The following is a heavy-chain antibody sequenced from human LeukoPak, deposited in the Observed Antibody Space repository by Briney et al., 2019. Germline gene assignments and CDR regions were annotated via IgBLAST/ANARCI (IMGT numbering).Heavy chain of an antibody. CDR2: IHCTGSA. Sequence: SETLSLTCTVSGGSINATTYSWGWIRQPPGKGLEWIGSIHCTGSAYFSPSLESRVTMSVDTSKNQFSLQLTSVAAADTAVYFCARHDCSSTICRCFDYWGQGSLVTVSS. J-gene: IGHJ4*02. D-gene: IGHD2-2*01. CDR3: ARHDCSSTICRCFDY. CDR1: GGSINATTYS. V-gene: IGHV4-39*01.